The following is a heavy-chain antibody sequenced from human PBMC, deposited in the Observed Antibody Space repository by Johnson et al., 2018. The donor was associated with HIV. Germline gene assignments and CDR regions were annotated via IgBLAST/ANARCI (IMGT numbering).Heavy chain of an antibody. CDR1: GFTFDDYA. CDR2: ISWTSGSI. CDR3: ARVAGYSGPFCAWEI. V-gene: IGHV3-9*01. J-gene: IGHJ3*02. D-gene: IGHD2-2*03. Sequence: VQLVESGGGLVQPGRSLRLSCAASGFTFDDYAMHWVRQAPGKGLEWVSGISWTSGSIGYADSVKGRFTISRDNAKNSLYLQMNRLRAEDTAVYYLARVAGYSGPFCAWEIWRQGAMVTVSS.